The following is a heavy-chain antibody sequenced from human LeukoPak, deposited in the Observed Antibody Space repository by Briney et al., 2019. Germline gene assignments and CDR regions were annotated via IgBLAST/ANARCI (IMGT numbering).Heavy chain of an antibody. V-gene: IGHV4-59*01. D-gene: IGHD6-19*01. CDR2: IYYSGST. Sequence: SETLSLTYTVSGGSISSYYWSWIRQPPGKGLEWIGYIYYSGSTNYNPSLKSRVTVSVDTSQNQFSLKVSSVTAADTAVYYCARVSRSGWYYFDYWGQGTLVTVSS. J-gene: IGHJ4*02. CDR3: ARVSRSGWYYFDY. CDR1: GGSISSYY.